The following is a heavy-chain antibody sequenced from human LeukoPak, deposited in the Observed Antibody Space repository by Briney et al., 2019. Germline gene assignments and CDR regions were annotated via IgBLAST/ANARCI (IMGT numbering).Heavy chain of an antibody. V-gene: IGHV3-72*01. CDR1: GFSFSDHY. Sequence: GGSLRLSCAASGFSFSDHYMDWVRQAPVQGLEWVGRIRNKARSYTTEYAASVTGRFTISRDDSKNSLYLQMNSLTIEDTAVYYCTGGRSDRGYYGFDVWGQGTTVIVSS. J-gene: IGHJ6*02. CDR3: TGGRSDRGYYGFDV. CDR2: IRNKARSYTT.